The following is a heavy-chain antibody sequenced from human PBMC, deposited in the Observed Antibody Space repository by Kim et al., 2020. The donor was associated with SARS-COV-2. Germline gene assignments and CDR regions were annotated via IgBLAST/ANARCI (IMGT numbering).Heavy chain of an antibody. Sequence: GGSLRLSCAASGFPFRIYSMAWVRRAPGKGLEWISKISGSGSIIYYADSVKGRFTVSRDNAQNSLYLQMNSLRVEDTAGYYCSRDVVAAAESFDLWGRGTMVTVSS. CDR3: SRDVVAAAESFDL. CDR1: GFPFRIYS. CDR2: ISGSGSII. V-gene: IGHV3-48*01. D-gene: IGHD6-25*01. J-gene: IGHJ3*01.